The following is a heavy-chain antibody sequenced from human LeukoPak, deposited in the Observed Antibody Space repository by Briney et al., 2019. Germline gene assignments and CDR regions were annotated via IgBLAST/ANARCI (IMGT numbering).Heavy chain of an antibody. V-gene: IGHV4-31*03. CDR1: AGPLSRAVYY. Sequence: SETLSLTHTASAGPLSRAVYYWSWIRRHPVKGLEWSGKIYYSGSTYYNPSLQSRATISVDRSKSQFSLKLTSVTAADTAVYYCARGAEYSSSPFDYWGQGSLVTVSS. D-gene: IGHD6-6*01. J-gene: IGHJ4*02. CDR2: IYYSGST. CDR3: ARGAEYSSSPFDY.